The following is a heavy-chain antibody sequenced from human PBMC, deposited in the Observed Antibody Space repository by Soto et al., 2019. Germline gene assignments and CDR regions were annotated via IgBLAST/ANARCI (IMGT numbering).Heavy chain of an antibody. Sequence: QVQLQQWGAGLLKPSETLSLTCAVYGGSFSGYYWTWIRQPPGTGLEWIGEINHSGSTNYNPSLKSLVTKSVETSKNQFSLKLTSVTDADTAVYYCARDKIPCLFDYWCKGTLVTVSS. CDR1: GGSFSGYY. CDR2: INHSGST. CDR3: ARDKIPCLFDY. V-gene: IGHV4-34*01. J-gene: IGHJ4*02. D-gene: IGHD2-21*01.